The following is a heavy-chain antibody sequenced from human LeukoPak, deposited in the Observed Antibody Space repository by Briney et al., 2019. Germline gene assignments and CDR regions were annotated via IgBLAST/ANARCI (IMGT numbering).Heavy chain of an antibody. CDR3: ARWGSELPDDAFDI. Sequence: GGSLRLSCVGSGFTFSSYTVNWVRQAPGKGLEWVANIRQDGSEKHYLDSVKGRITISRDNAKNSLYLQMNSLRVEDTAVYFCARWGSELPDDAFDIWGQGTMVTVSS. CDR1: GFTFSSYT. V-gene: IGHV3-7*01. J-gene: IGHJ3*02. D-gene: IGHD6-25*01. CDR2: IRQDGSEK.